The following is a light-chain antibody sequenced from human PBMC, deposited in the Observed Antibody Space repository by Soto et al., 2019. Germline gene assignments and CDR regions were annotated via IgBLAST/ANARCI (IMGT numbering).Light chain of an antibody. Sequence: LTQPPSASGSPGQSVTISCTGTSSDIGAYIYVSWYQQHPGKAPKLMISEVSRRPSGVPERFSGSKSGNTASLTVSGLQADDEANYYCSSYAGSNNFVFGTGTKVTVL. CDR3: SSYAGSNNFV. J-gene: IGLJ1*01. CDR2: EVS. CDR1: SSDIGAYIY. V-gene: IGLV2-8*01.